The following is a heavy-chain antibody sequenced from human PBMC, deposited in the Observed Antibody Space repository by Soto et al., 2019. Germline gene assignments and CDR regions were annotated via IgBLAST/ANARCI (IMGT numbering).Heavy chain of an antibody. D-gene: IGHD4-17*01. J-gene: IGHJ6*02. V-gene: IGHV3-30-3*01. CDR1: GFTFSSYA. Sequence: QVQLVESGGGVVQPGRSLRLSCAASGFTFSSYAMHWVRQAPGKGLEWVAVISYDGSNKYYADSVKGRFTISRDNSKNTLYLQMNSLRAEDTAVYYCARDRDHGDDGYGMDVWGQGTTVTVSS. CDR3: ARDRDHGDDGYGMDV. CDR2: ISYDGSNK.